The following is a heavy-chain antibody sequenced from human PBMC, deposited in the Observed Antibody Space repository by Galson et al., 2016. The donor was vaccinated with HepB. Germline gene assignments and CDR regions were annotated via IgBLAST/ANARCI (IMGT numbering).Heavy chain of an antibody. Sequence: SLSISCAASGHIISNDYMNWVRQAPGMGLEWISVIYPGGRISYADSVKGRFTISRDHSKNTLYLQMNSLRAEDTAVYYCATAVGYRSDCYGWLDPWGQGTLVTVSS. CDR1: GHIISNDY. D-gene: IGHD6-25*01. CDR2: IYPGGRI. V-gene: IGHV3-53*01. J-gene: IGHJ5*02. CDR3: ATAVGYRSDCYGWLDP.